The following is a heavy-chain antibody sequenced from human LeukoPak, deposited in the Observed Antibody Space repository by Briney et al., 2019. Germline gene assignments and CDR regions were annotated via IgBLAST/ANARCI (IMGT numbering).Heavy chain of an antibody. CDR2: IYYSGST. CDR1: GGSISSYY. V-gene: IGHV4-59*01. CDR3: ARTYYDILSGYYSFDY. D-gene: IGHD3-9*01. J-gene: IGHJ4*02. Sequence: SETLSLTCTVSGGSISSYYWSWIRQPPGKGLEWIGYIYYSGSTNYNPSLKSRVTISVDTSKNQFSLKLSSVTAADTAVYYCARTYYDILSGYYSFDYWGQGTLVTVSS.